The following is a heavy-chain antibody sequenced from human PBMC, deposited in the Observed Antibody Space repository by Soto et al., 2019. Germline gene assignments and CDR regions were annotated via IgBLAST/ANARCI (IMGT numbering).Heavy chain of an antibody. V-gene: IGHV3-23*01. CDR3: AKDPAAYSSSLNFDY. Sequence: GGSLRLSCAASGFTFSSYAMSWVRQAPGKGLKWVSAISGSGGSTYYADSVKGRFTISRDNSKNTLYLQMNSLRAEDTAVYYCAKDPAAYSSSLNFDYWGQGTLVTVSS. CDR2: ISGSGGST. CDR1: GFTFSSYA. D-gene: IGHD6-13*01. J-gene: IGHJ4*02.